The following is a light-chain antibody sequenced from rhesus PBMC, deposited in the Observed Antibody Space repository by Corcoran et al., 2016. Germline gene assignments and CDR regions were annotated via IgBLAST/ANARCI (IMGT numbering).Light chain of an antibody. CDR2: GAS. V-gene: IGKV3-10*01. Sequence: QDILTQSPATLFLSTGERSTLSCRASQSVTNYRAWYQQRPGQAPRLLIYGASSRATGIPYRCSGSGSATDFTLNIIGLWPDAAGVYHCYLHNSGWTFGQGTKVEIK. J-gene: IGKJ1*01. CDR1: QSVTNY. CDR3: YLHNSGWT.